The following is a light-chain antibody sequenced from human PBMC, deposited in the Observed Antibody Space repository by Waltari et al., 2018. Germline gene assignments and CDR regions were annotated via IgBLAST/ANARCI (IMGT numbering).Light chain of an antibody. CDR2: SSR. J-gene: IGLJ2*01. Sequence: QSVLTQPPSASGTPGQRVTISCSGTSSNIGRNSVNWYQQLPGMAPKLLIYSSRQRPSGVPDRFSPSKSGTSATLAISGPQSEDEADYYCAAWDDSLTLVVFGGGTKLTVL. CDR1: SSNIGRNS. V-gene: IGLV1-44*01. CDR3: AAWDDSLTLVV.